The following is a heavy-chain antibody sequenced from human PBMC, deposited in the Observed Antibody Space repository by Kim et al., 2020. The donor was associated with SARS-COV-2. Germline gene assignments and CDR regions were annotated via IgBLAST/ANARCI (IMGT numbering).Heavy chain of an antibody. CDR2: INHSGST. CDR3: ARLSAVAGTGY. CDR1: GGSFSGYY. V-gene: IGHV4-34*01. J-gene: IGHJ4*02. Sequence: SETLSLTCAVYGGSFSGYYWSWIRQPPGKGLEWIGEINHSGSTNYNPSLKSRVTISVDTSKNQFSLKLSSVTAADTAVYYCARLSAVAGTGYWGQGTLVTVSS. D-gene: IGHD6-19*01.